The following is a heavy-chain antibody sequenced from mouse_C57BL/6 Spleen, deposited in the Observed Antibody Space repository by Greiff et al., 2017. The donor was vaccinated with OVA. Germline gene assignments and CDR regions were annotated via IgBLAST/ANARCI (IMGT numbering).Heavy chain of an antibody. V-gene: IGHV1-26*01. CDR2: INPNNGGT. J-gene: IGHJ2*01. CDR3: AKYYFDY. CDR1: GYTFTDYY. Sequence: EVQLQQSGPELVKPGASVKISCKASGYTFTDYYMNWVKQSHGKSLEWIGDINPNNGGTSYNQKFKGKATLTVDKSSSTAYMELRSLTSEDSAVYYCAKYYFDYWGQGTTLRVSS.